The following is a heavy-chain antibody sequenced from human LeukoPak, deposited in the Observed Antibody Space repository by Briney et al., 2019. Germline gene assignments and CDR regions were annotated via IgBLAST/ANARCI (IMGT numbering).Heavy chain of an antibody. V-gene: IGHV3-30-3*01. Sequence: QPGRSLRLSCAASGFTFSSYAMHWVRQAPGKGLEWVAVISYDGSNKYYADSVKGRFTISRDNSKNTLYLQMNSLRAEDTAVYYCARIGGTTYGGKGFDYWGQGTLVTVSS. J-gene: IGHJ4*02. CDR2: ISYDGSNK. D-gene: IGHD4-23*01. CDR1: GFTFSSYA. CDR3: ARIGGTTYGGKGFDY.